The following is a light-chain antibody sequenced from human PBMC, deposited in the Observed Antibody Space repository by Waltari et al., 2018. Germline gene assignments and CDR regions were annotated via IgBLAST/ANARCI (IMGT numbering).Light chain of an antibody. Sequence: AIQLTQSPSSLAASVGDRVTITCRASQGISSAVAWYQQKPGKVPNLLVYDAPRLERGVPSRFSGSTSGTDFTLTISSLQPEDFATYYCQHLTAFGPGTKVDI. J-gene: IGKJ3*01. V-gene: IGKV1-13*02. CDR1: QGISSA. CDR3: QHLTA. CDR2: DAP.